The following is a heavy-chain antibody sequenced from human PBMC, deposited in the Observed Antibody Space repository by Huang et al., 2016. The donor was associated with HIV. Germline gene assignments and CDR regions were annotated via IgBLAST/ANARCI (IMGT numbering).Heavy chain of an antibody. V-gene: IGHV1-69*13. D-gene: IGHD3-22*01. CDR3: ARARGYYDSSVSYYFDY. CDR2: IIPSFGTA. J-gene: IGHJ4*02. Sequence: QVQLVQSGAEVKKPGSSVTVSCMASGGTFSSYAISWVRHAPVHGLEWSGGIIPSFGTANYAQKFQGRVTITAYESTSTAYMELSSLRSEDTAVYYCARARGYYDSSVSYYFDYWGQGTLVTVSS. CDR1: GGTFSSYA.